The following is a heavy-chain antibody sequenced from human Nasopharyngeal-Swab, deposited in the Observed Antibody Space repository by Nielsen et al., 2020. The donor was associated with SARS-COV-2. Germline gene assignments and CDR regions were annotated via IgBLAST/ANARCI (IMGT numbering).Heavy chain of an antibody. Sequence: ASVKVSCKASGYTFTSYYMHWVRQAPGQGLERMGIINPSGGSTSYAQKFQGRVTMTRDTSTSTVYMELSSLRSEDTAVYYCARREGGITIFGVAPYYYYGMDVWGQGTTVTVSS. CDR3: ARREGGITIFGVAPYYYYGMDV. D-gene: IGHD3-3*01. CDR1: GYTFTSYY. CDR2: INPSGGST. J-gene: IGHJ6*02. V-gene: IGHV1-46*01.